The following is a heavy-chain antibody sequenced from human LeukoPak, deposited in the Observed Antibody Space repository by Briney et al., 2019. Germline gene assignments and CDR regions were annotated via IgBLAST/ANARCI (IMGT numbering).Heavy chain of an antibody. Sequence: PSETLSLTCTVSGASIGSNIYYWGWIRQPPVKGLEWIGTTSYTGTTYYNPSLKSRVTISVDTSKNQFSLKLSSVTAADTAVYYCASFPRIYGSGLGMDVWGQGTTVTVSS. J-gene: IGHJ6*02. V-gene: IGHV4-39*01. D-gene: IGHD3-10*01. CDR1: GASIGSNIYY. CDR2: TSYTGTT. CDR3: ASFPRIYGSGLGMDV.